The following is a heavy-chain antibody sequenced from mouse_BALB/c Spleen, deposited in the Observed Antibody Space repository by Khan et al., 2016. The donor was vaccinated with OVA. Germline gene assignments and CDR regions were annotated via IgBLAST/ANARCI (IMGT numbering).Heavy chain of an antibody. V-gene: IGHV2-4-1*01. CDR1: GFSLTSYG. J-gene: IGHJ4*01. CDR3: ARNGVVQYYGEGGMDY. D-gene: IGHD1-2*01. Sequence: QVQLKQSGPGLVQPSQSLSITCTVSGFSLTSYGIHWVRQSPGKGLEWLGVIWSGGSTDYNAAFISRLSISKDNSKSQVFFKMNSLQTDDTAINYWARNGVVQYYGEGGMDYWGQGTSVTVSS. CDR2: IWSGGST.